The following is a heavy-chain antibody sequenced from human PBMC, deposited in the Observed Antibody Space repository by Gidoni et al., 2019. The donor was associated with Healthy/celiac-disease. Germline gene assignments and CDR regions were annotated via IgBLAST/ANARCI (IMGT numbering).Heavy chain of an antibody. Sequence: EVQLVESGGGLIQHGGSLRLHCAASGFTVSSNYMSWVRQAPGKGLEWVSVIYSGGSTYYADSVKGRFTISRDNSKNTLYLQMNSLRAEDTAVYYCARESKGGKLDYWGQGTLVTVSS. D-gene: IGHD1-26*01. V-gene: IGHV3-53*01. J-gene: IGHJ4*02. CDR1: GFTVSSNY. CDR2: IYSGGST. CDR3: ARESKGGKLDY.